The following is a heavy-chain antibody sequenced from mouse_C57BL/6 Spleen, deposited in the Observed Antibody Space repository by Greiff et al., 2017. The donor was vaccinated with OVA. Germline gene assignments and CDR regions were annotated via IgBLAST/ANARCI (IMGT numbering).Heavy chain of an antibody. CDR2: ISSGGDYI. CDR3: TRDLLGNAMDG. Sequence: EVQRVESGEGLVKPGGSLKFSCAASGFTFSSYAMSWVRQTPEKRLEWVAYISSGGDYIYYADTVKGRFTISIDNARNTLYLQMSSLKSEDTAICYCTRDLLGNAMDGGGEGASVT. J-gene: IGHJ4*01. CDR1: GFTFSSYA. V-gene: IGHV5-9-1*02. D-gene: IGHD2-1*01.